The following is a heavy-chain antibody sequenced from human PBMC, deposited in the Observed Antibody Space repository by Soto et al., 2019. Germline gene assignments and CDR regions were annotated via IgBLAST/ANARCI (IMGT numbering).Heavy chain of an antibody. V-gene: IGHV3-21*01. CDR2: ISSSSSYI. CDR1: GFTFSSYS. J-gene: IGHJ6*02. CDR3: ARDHYYDSSGHYPEPRYYYYGMDV. Sequence: GGSLRLSCAASGFTFSSYSMNWVRQAPGKGLEWVSSISSSSSYIYYADSVKGRFTISRDNAKNSLYLQMNSLRAEDTAVYYCARDHYYDSSGHYPEPRYYYYGMDVWGQGTTVTVSS. D-gene: IGHD3-22*01.